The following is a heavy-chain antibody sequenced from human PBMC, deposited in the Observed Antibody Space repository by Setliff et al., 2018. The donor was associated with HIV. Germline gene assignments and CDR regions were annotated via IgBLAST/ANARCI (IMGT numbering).Heavy chain of an antibody. CDR2: IYYSGKT. D-gene: IGHD3-3*01. CDR3: SRSDFWVGYTALYNWFDP. J-gene: IGHJ5*02. V-gene: IGHV4-39*01. CDR1: GGSISSSYY. Sequence: SETLSLTCTLAGGSISSSYYWGWIRQPPGKGLEWLGSIYYSGKTYDNPSLKSRVTLSVDTSKNQFFLKLNSVTAADTAVYYCSRSDFWVGYTALYNWFDPWGQGTLVTVSS.